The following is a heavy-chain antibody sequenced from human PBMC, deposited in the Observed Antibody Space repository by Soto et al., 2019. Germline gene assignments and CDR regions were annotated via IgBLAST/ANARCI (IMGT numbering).Heavy chain of an antibody. Sequence: GGSLGLSCAASGFTFGGYAMHWVRQAPGKGPEWVSGISWNSGSIGYADSVKGRFTISRDNAKNSLYLQMNSLRAEDTALYYCAKDIGYDSSGYFDYWGQGTMVTVSS. CDR1: GFTFGGYA. J-gene: IGHJ4*02. V-gene: IGHV3-9*01. CDR3: AKDIGYDSSGYFDY. CDR2: ISWNSGSI. D-gene: IGHD3-22*01.